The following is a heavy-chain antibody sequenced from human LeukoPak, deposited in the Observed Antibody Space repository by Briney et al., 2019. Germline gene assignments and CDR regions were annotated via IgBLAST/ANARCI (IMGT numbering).Heavy chain of an antibody. CDR1: GGSISSYY. V-gene: IGHV4-59*01. Sequence: PSETLSLTCTVSGGSISSYYWSWIRQPPGKGLEWIGYIYYSGSTNYNPSLKSRVTISVDTSKNQFSLKLSSVTAADTAMYYCARDRLGYCSSTSCPRGYYYYGMDVWGQGTTVTVSS. J-gene: IGHJ6*02. CDR2: IYYSGST. D-gene: IGHD2-2*01. CDR3: ARDRLGYCSSTSCPRGYYYYGMDV.